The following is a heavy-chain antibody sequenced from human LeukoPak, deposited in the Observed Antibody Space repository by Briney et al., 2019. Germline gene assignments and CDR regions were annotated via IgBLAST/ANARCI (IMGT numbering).Heavy chain of an antibody. CDR3: ARRDINYSDSRGYPY. CDR1: GGSFSGYY. CDR2: INHSGST. Sequence: PSETLSLTCAVYGGSFSGYYWSWIRQPPGKGLEWIGEINHSGSTNYNPSLKSRVTISVDTSKNQFSLKLSSVTAADTAVYYCARRDINYSDSRGYPYWGQATLVTVSS. J-gene: IGHJ4*02. D-gene: IGHD3-22*01. V-gene: IGHV4-34*01.